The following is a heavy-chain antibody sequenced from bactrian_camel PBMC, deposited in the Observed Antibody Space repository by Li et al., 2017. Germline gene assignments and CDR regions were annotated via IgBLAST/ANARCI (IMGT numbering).Heavy chain of an antibody. CDR3: ATDPYVSYSSAI. J-gene: IGHJ4*01. D-gene: IGHD2*01. CDR1: GNTVSRHC. Sequence: HVQLVESGGGSVQAGGSLRLSCAAPGNTVSRHCMGWFRQAPGMGLEWVSTIRADGGGTYYADSVKGRFTISRDNAKNTVYLQMNSLKSEDTALYFCATDPYVSYSSAIWGQGTQVTVS. V-gene: IGHV3S1*01. CDR2: IRADGGGT.